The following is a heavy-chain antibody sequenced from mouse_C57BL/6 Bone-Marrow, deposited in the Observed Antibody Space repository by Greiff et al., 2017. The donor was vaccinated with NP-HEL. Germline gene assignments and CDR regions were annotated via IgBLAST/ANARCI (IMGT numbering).Heavy chain of an antibody. CDR1: GYAFSSSW. CDR2: IYPGDGDT. CDR3: AREGYDYDLFAY. J-gene: IGHJ3*01. V-gene: IGHV1-82*01. D-gene: IGHD2-4*01. Sequence: QVQLQQSGPELVKPGASVKISCKASGYAFSSSWMNWVKQRPGKGLEWIGRIYPGDGDTNYNEKFKGKATLTADTSSSTAYMQLSSLTSEDSAVYFCAREGYDYDLFAYWGQGTLVTVSA.